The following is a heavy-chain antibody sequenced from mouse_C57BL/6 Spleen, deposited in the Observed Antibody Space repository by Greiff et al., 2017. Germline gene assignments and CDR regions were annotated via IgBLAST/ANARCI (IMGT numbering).Heavy chain of an antibody. D-gene: IGHD1-1*01. CDR1: GYTFTDYY. J-gene: IGHJ3*01. V-gene: IGHV1-19*01. CDR3: ARTDYYGSSPFAY. Sequence: EVQLQQSGPVLVKPGASVKMSCKASGYTFTDYYMNWVKQSHGKSLEWIGVINPYNGGTSYNQQFKGKATLTVDKSSSTAYMELNSLTSEDSAVYYCARTDYYGSSPFAYWGQGTLVTVSA. CDR2: INPYNGGT.